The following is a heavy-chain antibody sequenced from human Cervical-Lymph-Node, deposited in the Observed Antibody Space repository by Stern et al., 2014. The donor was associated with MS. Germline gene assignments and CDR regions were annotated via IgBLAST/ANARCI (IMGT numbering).Heavy chain of an antibody. J-gene: IGHJ5*02. CDR3: ARARAGYTSSWYGRNWFDP. V-gene: IGHV1-46*01. CDR2: IIPSGGST. CDR1: GYTFTSYY. D-gene: IGHD6-13*01. Sequence: QVQLVKSGAEVKKPGASVKVSCKASGYTFTSYYIHWVRQAPGQGLEWMGIIIPSGGSTTSAQQVPGIVTMTRVPSTSTVSAVLRSLRSEDTAVYYCARARAGYTSSWYGRNWFDPWGQGTLVTVSS.